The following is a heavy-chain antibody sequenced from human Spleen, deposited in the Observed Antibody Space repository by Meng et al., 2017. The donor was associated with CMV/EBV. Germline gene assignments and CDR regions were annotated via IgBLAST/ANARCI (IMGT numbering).Heavy chain of an antibody. Sequence: GGSLRLSCAASGFTFNIYSMHWVRQAPGKGLEWVAYISYDESDSYSADSVRGRFTVSRDNSKSTLYLQMSSLRPEDTAVYYCARTNYDFWSGPYYFDSWGLGTLVTVSS. D-gene: IGHD3-3*01. CDR1: GFTFNIYS. J-gene: IGHJ4*02. CDR3: ARTNYDFWSGPYYFDS. V-gene: IGHV3-30*04. CDR2: ISYDESDS.